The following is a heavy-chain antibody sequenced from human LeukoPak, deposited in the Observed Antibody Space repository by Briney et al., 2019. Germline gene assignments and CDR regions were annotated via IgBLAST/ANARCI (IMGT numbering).Heavy chain of an antibody. J-gene: IGHJ4*02. CDR3: AKGGSRRGYGYGPHYFDY. CDR2: IRYDGSNK. D-gene: IGHD5-18*01. V-gene: IGHV3-30*02. Sequence: PGGSLRLSCAASGFTFSSYGMHWVRQAPGKGLEWVAFIRYDGSNKYYADSVKGRFTISRDNSKNTLYLQMNSLRAEDTAVYYCAKGGSRRGYGYGPHYFDYWGQGTLVTVSS. CDR1: GFTFSSYG.